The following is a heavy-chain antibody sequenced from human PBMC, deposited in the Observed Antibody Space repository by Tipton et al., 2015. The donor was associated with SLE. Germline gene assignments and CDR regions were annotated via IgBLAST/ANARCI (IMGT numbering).Heavy chain of an antibody. V-gene: IGHV4-30-2*01. D-gene: IGHD2-21*02. J-gene: IGHJ4*02. Sequence: TLSLTCAVSGGSISSGGYSWSWIRQPPGKGLEWIGYIYHSGSTYYNPSLKSRVTISVDRSKNQFSLKLSSVTAADTAVYYCARRDDCVVGSALDCWGQGTLVTVSS. CDR3: ARRDDCVVGSALDC. CDR2: IYHSGST. CDR1: GGSISSGGYS.